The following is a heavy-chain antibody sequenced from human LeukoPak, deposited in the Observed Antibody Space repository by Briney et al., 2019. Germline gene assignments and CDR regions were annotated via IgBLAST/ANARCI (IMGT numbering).Heavy chain of an antibody. D-gene: IGHD5-18*01. CDR3: ARDSFPGYTQI. Sequence: SVKVSCKASGGTFSSYAISWVRQAPGQGLEWMGRIIPIFGTANYAQKLQGRVTITADKSTSTAYMELSSLRSEDTAVYYCARDSFPGYTQIWGQGTLVTVSS. CDR2: IIPIFGTA. J-gene: IGHJ4*02. CDR1: GGTFSSYA. V-gene: IGHV1-69*06.